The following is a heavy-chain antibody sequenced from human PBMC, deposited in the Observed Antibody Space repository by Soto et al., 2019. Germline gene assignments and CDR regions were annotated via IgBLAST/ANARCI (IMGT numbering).Heavy chain of an antibody. D-gene: IGHD6-19*01. CDR1: GYTFTSYD. CDR3: ASSFRYSRGWFDY. Sequence: ASVKVSCKASGYTFTSYDINWVRQATGQGLEWMGWMNPNSGNTGYAQKFQGRVTMTRNTSISTAYMELSSLRSEDTAVYYCASSFRYSRGWFDYWGQGTLVTVSS. CDR2: MNPNSGNT. V-gene: IGHV1-8*01. J-gene: IGHJ4*02.